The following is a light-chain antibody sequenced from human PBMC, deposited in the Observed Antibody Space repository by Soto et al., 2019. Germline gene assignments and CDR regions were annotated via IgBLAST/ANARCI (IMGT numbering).Light chain of an antibody. CDR1: QTIANNF. CDR2: GAS. CDR3: QQYDSSYT. J-gene: IGKJ2*01. V-gene: IGKV3-20*01. Sequence: EIVLTQSPGTVSSSPGERVTLSCRASQTIANNFSAWYQHRPGQAPRLVVYGASSRATGIPDRFSGSGSGTEFTLTISRLEPEDFAVYYCQQYDSSYTFGQGTKLE.